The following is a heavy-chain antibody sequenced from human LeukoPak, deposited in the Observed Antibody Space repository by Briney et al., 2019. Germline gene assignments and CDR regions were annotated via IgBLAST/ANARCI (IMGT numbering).Heavy chain of an antibody. CDR3: ATVGGSGSYLAY. D-gene: IGHD3-10*01. V-gene: IGHV4-59*01. Sequence: PSETLSLTCTVSGGSISSYYWSWIRQPPGKGLEWIGYIYYSGSTNYNPSPKSRVTISVDTSKNQFSLKLSSVTAADTAVYYCATVGGSGSYLAYWGQGTLVTVSS. CDR2: IYYSGST. J-gene: IGHJ4*02. CDR1: GGSISSYY.